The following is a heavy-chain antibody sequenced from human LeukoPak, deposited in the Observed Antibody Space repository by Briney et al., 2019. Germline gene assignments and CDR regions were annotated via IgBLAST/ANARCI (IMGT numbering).Heavy chain of an antibody. CDR2: IRSKANSYAT. V-gene: IGHV3-73*01. J-gene: IGHJ4*02. Sequence: GGSLRLSCATSGFTFSGSAIHWVRQASGKGLEWVGRIRSKANSYATADVASVRGRFSISRDDSKNTAYLQMNSLKTEDTAVYYCTRPSYDSSVSGVVYWGQGTLVTVSS. CDR3: TRPSYDSSVSGVVY. CDR1: GFTFSGSA. D-gene: IGHD3-22*01.